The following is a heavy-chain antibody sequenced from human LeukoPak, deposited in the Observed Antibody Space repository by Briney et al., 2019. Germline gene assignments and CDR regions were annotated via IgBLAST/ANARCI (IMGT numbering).Heavy chain of an antibody. CDR3: ASMIGYCTSTSCYATERRYYYGMDV. D-gene: IGHD2-2*01. J-gene: IGHJ6*02. Sequence: GGSLRLSCAASGFTFSSYEMNWVRQAPGKGLEWVSYISSSRSTIYYADSVKGRFTISRDNAKNSLYLQMNSLRAEDTAVYYCASMIGYCTSTSCYATERRYYYGMDVWGQGTTVTVSS. V-gene: IGHV3-48*03. CDR2: ISSSRSTI. CDR1: GFTFSSYE.